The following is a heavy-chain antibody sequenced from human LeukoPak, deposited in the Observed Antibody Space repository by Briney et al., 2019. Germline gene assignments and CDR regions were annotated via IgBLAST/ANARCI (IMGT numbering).Heavy chain of an antibody. J-gene: IGHJ5*02. CDR3: TTTGGSSTDPVFDP. V-gene: IGHV4-59*03. Sequence: SETLSLTCTVSGGSISAYYWSWIRQPPGKELQWIGFIYNSATTRYNPSLRSRVTMSLDTSKNQFSLRLNSVTASDTPVYFCTTTGGSSTDPVFDPWGQGTLVTVSS. D-gene: IGHD6-13*01. CDR1: GGSISAYY. CDR2: IYNSATT.